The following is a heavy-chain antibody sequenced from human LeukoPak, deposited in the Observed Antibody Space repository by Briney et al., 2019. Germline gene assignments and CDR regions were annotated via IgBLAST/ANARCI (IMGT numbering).Heavy chain of an antibody. CDR3: ARDRYDSSGYYSGSLNWFDP. Sequence: SETLSLTCAVYGGSFSGYYWSWLRQPPGKGLEWIGEINHSGSTNYNPSLKSRVTISVDTSKNQFSLKLSSVTAADTAVYYCARDRYDSSGYYSGSLNWFDPWGQGTLVTVSS. J-gene: IGHJ5*02. CDR2: INHSGST. CDR1: GGSFSGYY. V-gene: IGHV4-34*01. D-gene: IGHD3-22*01.